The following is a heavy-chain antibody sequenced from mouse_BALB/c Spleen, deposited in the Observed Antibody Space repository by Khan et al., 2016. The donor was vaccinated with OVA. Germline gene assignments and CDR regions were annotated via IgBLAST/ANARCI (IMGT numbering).Heavy chain of an antibody. CDR1: GFTFSRFG. Sequence: EVELVESGGGLVQPGGSRKLSCAASGFTFSRFGMHWVRQAPEKGLEWVAYISSGSSSIYYADTVKGRFTISRDNPKNTLFLQMTSLRSEDTAMYYCARDFNYDYWGQGTTLTVSS. CDR2: ISSGSSSI. J-gene: IGHJ2*01. CDR3: ARDFNYDY. V-gene: IGHV5-17*02.